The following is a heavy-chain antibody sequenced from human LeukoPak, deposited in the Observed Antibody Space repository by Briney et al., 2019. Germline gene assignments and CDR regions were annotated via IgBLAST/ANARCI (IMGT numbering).Heavy chain of an antibody. V-gene: IGHV4-59*01. CDR2: IHWRQLT. Sequence: KSSETLSLTCTISGVSISSYLWSWIRPPPGKGLECMEHIHWRQLTNSNPSLKSRDTISVDPSKQQFSLKLNSVSGADTAVYYCARGGRSVTPVDRWGQGTLVTVSS. J-gene: IGHJ5*02. CDR1: GVSISSYL. CDR3: ARGGRSVTPVDR. D-gene: IGHD4-23*01.